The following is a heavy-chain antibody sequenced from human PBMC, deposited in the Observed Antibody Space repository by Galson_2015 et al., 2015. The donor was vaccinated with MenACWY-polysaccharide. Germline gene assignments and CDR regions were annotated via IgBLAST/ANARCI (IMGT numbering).Heavy chain of an antibody. CDR2: ISWNSAST. CDR3: AKDILRAQYCSGSRCYPEGAFHI. J-gene: IGHJ3*02. CDR1: GFTFDDYA. Sequence: SLRLSCAASGFTFDDYAMHWVRQAPGKGLEWVSGISWNSASTGYADSVKGRFTISRDNAKNSLYLQMNSLRVEDTALYYCAKDILRAQYCSGSRCYPEGAFHIWGQGTMVTVSS. D-gene: IGHD2-15*01. V-gene: IGHV3-9*01.